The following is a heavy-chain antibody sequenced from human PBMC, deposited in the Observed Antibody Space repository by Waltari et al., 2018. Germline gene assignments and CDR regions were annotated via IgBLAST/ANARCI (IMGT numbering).Heavy chain of an antibody. D-gene: IGHD5-18*01. Sequence: QVQLVQSGAEVKKPGASVKVSCKASGGTFSSYAISWVRQAPGQVLEWMGRIVPSVGTANYAQKFQGRVTITADKSTSTAYMELSSLRSEDTAVYYCARGMATANFDYWGQGTLVTVSS. CDR3: ARGMATANFDY. CDR1: GGTFSSYA. CDR2: IVPSVGTA. J-gene: IGHJ4*02. V-gene: IGHV1-69*04.